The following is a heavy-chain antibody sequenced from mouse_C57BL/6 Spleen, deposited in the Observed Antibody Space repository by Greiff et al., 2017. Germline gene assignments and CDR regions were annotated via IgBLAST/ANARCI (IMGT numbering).Heavy chain of an antibody. V-gene: IGHV5-4*01. CDR3: ARDRWLLNAMDY. D-gene: IGHD2-3*01. J-gene: IGHJ4*01. Sequence: EVKVVESGGGLVKPGGSLKLSCAASGFTFSSYAMSWVRQTPETRLEWVATISDGGSYTYYPDNVKGRFTISRDNAKNNLYLQMSHLKSEDTAMYYCARDRWLLNAMDYWGQGTSVTVSS. CDR2: ISDGGSYT. CDR1: GFTFSSYA.